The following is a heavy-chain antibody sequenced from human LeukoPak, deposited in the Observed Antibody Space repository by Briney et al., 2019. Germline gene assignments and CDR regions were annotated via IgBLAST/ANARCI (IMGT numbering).Heavy chain of an antibody. J-gene: IGHJ4*02. D-gene: IGHD3-10*01. CDR1: GFTFSSYG. Sequence: GGSLRLSCAASGFTFSSYGMHWVRQAPGKGLEWVAVISYDGSNKYYADSVKGRFTISRDNSKNTLYLQMNSLRAEDTAVYYCAKDAGGYFDYWGQGTLVTVSS. CDR2: ISYDGSNK. CDR3: AKDAGGYFDY. V-gene: IGHV3-30*18.